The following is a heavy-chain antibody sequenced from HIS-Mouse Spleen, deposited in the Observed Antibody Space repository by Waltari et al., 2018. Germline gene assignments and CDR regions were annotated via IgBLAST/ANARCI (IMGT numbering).Heavy chain of an antibody. CDR1: GGSISSSSYY. V-gene: IGHV4-39*07. J-gene: IGHJ4*02. Sequence: QLQLQESGPGLVKPSETLSLTCTVSGGSISSSSYYWGWIRQPPGKGLGWIGSIYYSGSTYYNPSLKSRVTISVDTSKNQFSLKLSSVTAADTAVYYCARGSAYSSSWYYFDYWGQGTLVTVSS. D-gene: IGHD6-13*01. CDR3: ARGSAYSSSWYYFDY. CDR2: IYYSGST.